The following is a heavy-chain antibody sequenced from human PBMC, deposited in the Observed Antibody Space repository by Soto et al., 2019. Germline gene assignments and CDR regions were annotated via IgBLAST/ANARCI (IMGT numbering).Heavy chain of an antibody. V-gene: IGHV4-59*01. CDR3: ARGDYDILTGYYFDY. CDR1: GGSISSYY. D-gene: IGHD3-9*01. J-gene: IGHJ4*02. CDR2: IYYSGST. Sequence: SETLSLTCTVSGGSISSYYWSWIRQPPGKGLEWIGYIYYSGSTNYNPSLKSRVTISVDTSKNQFSLKLSSVTAADTAVYYCARGDYDILTGYYFDYWGQGTLVTVSS.